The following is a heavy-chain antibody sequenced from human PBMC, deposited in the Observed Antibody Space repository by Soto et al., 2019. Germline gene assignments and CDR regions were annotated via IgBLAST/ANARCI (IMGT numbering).Heavy chain of an antibody. Sequence: EVQLVESGGGLVQPGGSLRVSCETSGLSFSDYWMSWVRQSPGKGMEWVANVKQDGSEKNYVDSVKGRFSISRDNARKSVYLQMKSLRGEDTAVYHCAAGRWMVRYWGQGTLVTVSS. CDR3: AAGRWMVRY. CDR1: GLSFSDYW. CDR2: VKQDGSEK. D-gene: IGHD6-19*01. J-gene: IGHJ4*02. V-gene: IGHV3-7*05.